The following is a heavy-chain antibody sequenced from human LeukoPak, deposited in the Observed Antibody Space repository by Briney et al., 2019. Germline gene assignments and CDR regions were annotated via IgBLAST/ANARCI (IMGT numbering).Heavy chain of an antibody. CDR1: GFTFSSYS. V-gene: IGHV3-21*01. Sequence: TGGSLRLSCAASGFTFSSYSMNWVRQAPGKGLEWVSSISSSSSYIYYADSVKGRFTISRDNAKNSLYLQMNSLRAEDTAVYYCARSYSSSWYLFDHWGQGTLVTVSS. CDR2: ISSSSSYI. D-gene: IGHD6-13*01. J-gene: IGHJ4*02. CDR3: ARSYSSSWYLFDH.